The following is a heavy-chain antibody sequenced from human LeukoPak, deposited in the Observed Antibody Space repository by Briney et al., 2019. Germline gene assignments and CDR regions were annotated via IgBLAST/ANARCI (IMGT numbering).Heavy chain of an antibody. CDR1: GFTFSSYA. CDR3: AKERARRHLWLFQH. D-gene: IGHD5-18*01. V-gene: IGHV3-23*01. J-gene: IGHJ1*01. Sequence: GGSLRLSCAASGFTFSSYAMSWVRQAQGKGLDWVSAISGGGGSTYYAGAVKGRFTNSRDKAKNTLYLQMNSLRAEDTAVYYCAKERARRHLWLFQHWGQGTLVTVSS. CDR2: ISGGGGST.